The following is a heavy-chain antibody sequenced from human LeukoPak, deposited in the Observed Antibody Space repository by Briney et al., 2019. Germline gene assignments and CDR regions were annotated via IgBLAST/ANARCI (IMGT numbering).Heavy chain of an antibody. J-gene: IGHJ3*02. Sequence: TSETLSLTCTVSGGSISSYYWSWIRQPPGKGLEWIGYIYYSGSTNYNPSLKSRVTISVDTSKNQFSLKLSSVTAADTAVYYCARDGGNSAGVDAFDIWGQGTMVTVSS. CDR2: IYYSGST. V-gene: IGHV4-59*01. D-gene: IGHD4-23*01. CDR3: ARDGGNSAGVDAFDI. CDR1: GGSISSYY.